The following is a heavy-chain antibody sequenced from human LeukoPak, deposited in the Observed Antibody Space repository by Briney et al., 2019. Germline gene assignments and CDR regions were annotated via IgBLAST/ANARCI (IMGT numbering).Heavy chain of an antibody. CDR1: GFTFSSYE. Sequence: GGSLRLSCAASGFTFSSYEMNWVRQAPGKGLEWVSYISSSGSTIYYADSVKGRFTISRDNAKNSLYLQMNSLRAEDTAVYYCARRYSSSWYFHYYYYYYMDVWGKGTTVTISS. CDR3: ARRYSSSWYFHYYYYYYMDV. CDR2: ISSSGSTI. V-gene: IGHV3-48*03. D-gene: IGHD6-13*01. J-gene: IGHJ6*03.